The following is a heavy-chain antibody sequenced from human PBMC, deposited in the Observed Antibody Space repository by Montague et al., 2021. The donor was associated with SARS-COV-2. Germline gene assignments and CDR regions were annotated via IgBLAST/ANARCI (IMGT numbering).Heavy chain of an antibody. CDR3: AREVGRYYAWCPDS. J-gene: IGHJ4*02. D-gene: IGHD1-26*01. Sequence: TLSLTCTVSGGSISSGNYYWSWIRQPAGKGLEWIGRIYTSGSINYNPSLKSRVTISADTSKNQFSLKLSSMTAADTAVYYCAREVGRYYAWCPDSWGQGTLVTVSS. CDR2: IYTSGSI. CDR1: GGSISSGNYY. V-gene: IGHV4-61*02.